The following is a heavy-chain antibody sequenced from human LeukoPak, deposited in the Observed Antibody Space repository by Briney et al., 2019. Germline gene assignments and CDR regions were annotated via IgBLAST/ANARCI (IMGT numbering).Heavy chain of an antibody. Sequence: GGSLRLSCAASGFTFSNYAMSWVRQAPGKGLEWVSAISGSGDSTYYANSVKGRSTISGDNSKNTLYLQMKSLRAEDTAIYYCAKFALRFFDYWGQGTLVTVSS. J-gene: IGHJ4*02. CDR3: AKFALRFFDY. CDR2: ISGSGDST. CDR1: GFTFSNYA. D-gene: IGHD2-21*01. V-gene: IGHV3-23*01.